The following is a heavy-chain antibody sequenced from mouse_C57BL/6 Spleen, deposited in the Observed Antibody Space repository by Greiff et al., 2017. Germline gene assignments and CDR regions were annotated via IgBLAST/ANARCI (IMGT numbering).Heavy chain of an antibody. J-gene: IGHJ2*01. CDR2: IYPGSGST. Sequence: QVQLQQPGAELVKPGASVKMSCKASGYTFTSYWITWVKQRPGQGLVWIGDIYPGSGSTNYNEKFKSKATLTVDKSSSTAYMQLSSLTTEDSAVYYCARAGDFTCFDYWGQGTTLTVSS. V-gene: IGHV1-55*01. CDR1: GYTFTSYW. CDR3: ARAGDFTCFDY.